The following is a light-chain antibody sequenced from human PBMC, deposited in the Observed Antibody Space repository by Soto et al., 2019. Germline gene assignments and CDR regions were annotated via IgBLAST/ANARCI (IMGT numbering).Light chain of an antibody. Sequence: EIVLTQSPGTLSLSPGESATLSCRASQSVSSNFLAWYQQKPGQAPRLLIYGASTRATGIPARFSGSGSGTDFTLTISSLEPEDFALYYCQQRADWPITFGPGTKVDI. CDR1: QSVSSNF. CDR3: QQRADWPIT. J-gene: IGKJ3*01. V-gene: IGKV3D-20*02. CDR2: GAS.